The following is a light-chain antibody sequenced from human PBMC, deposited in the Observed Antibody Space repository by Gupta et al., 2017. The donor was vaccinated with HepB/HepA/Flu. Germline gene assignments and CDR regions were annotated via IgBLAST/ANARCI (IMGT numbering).Light chain of an antibody. CDR2: RDG. CDR3: QVWDSSTAV. Sequence: SYELTQPHSISVALGQKARIICGGNKIGNKNVHWYQQKPGQAPILIIYRDGNRPSGIPERYSCSNSGNTATLTISSAQAGDEADFYCQVWDSSTAVFGTGTKVTVL. V-gene: IGLV3-9*01. CDR1: KIGNKN. J-gene: IGLJ1*01.